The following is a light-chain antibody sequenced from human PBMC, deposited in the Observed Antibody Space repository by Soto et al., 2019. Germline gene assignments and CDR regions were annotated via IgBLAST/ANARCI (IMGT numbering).Light chain of an antibody. V-gene: IGKV3-15*01. CDR3: QQYGSLVT. CDR2: GAS. J-gene: IGKJ1*01. CDR1: QSVSTT. Sequence: ELFITQSPATLSVSRRQQAXLSGRASQSVSTTVAWYHQKPGQAPRLLVYGASTRATGIPARFSGSGSGTDFTLTISRLEPEDLAVYYCQQYGSLVTFGQGTKVDIK.